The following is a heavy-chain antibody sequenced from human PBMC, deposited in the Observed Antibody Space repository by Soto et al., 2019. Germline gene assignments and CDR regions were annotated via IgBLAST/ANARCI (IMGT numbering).Heavy chain of an antibody. D-gene: IGHD2-15*01. V-gene: IGHV3-53*01. CDR3: ARAGSWSDMDV. CDR2: IYSGGST. Sequence: GGSLRLSCAASGFTVSSNYMSWVRQAPGKGLEWVSVIYSGGSTYYADSVKGRFTISRDNSKNTLYLQMNSLRAEDTAVYYCARAGSWSDMDVWGQGTTVTVSS. J-gene: IGHJ6*02. CDR1: GFTVSSNY.